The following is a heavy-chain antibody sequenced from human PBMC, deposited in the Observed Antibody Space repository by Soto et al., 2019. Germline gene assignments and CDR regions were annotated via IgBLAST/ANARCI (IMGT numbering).Heavy chain of an antibody. J-gene: IGHJ4*02. Sequence: SVKVSCKASGYTFSSYAMHWVRQAPGTVLEWVAVISYDGRDKYYPDSVKGRFTISRDNSKNRLYLQMNSLRAEDTAVYYCARSAGGSYPQYDYWGQGTLVTVSS. CDR2: ISYDGRDK. CDR1: GYTFSSYA. D-gene: IGHD1-26*01. V-gene: IGHV3-30*04. CDR3: ARSAGGSYPQYDY.